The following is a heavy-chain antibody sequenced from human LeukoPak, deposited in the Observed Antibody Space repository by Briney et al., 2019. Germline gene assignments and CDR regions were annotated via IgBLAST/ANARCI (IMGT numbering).Heavy chain of an antibody. V-gene: IGHV1-2*02. CDR3: ARSPGSSGWYRSVFDY. Sequence: ASVKVSCKASGYTFSGYYMHWVRQAPAPGLERMGWINPNSGGTNYAQKFQGRVTMTRDTSISTAYMELGRLRSDDTAVYYCARSPGSSGWYRSVFDYWGQGTLVTASS. D-gene: IGHD6-19*01. CDR2: INPNSGGT. CDR1: GYTFSGYY. J-gene: IGHJ4*02.